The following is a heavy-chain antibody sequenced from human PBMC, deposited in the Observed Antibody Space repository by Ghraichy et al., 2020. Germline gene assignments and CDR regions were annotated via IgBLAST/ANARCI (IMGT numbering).Heavy chain of an antibody. V-gene: IGHV4-59*01. Sequence: SETLSLTCTVSGGSISSYYWSWIRQPPGKGLEWIGYIYYSGSTNYNPSLKSRVTISVDTSKNQFSLKLSSVTAADTAVYYCARAEGGYSGYETAYYYYGMDVWGQGTTVTVSS. CDR2: IYYSGST. D-gene: IGHD5-12*01. CDR3: ARAEGGYSGYETAYYYYGMDV. CDR1: GGSISSYY. J-gene: IGHJ6*02.